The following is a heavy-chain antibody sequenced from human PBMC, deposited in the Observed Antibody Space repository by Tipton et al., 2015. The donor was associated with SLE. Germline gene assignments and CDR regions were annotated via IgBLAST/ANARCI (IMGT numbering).Heavy chain of an antibody. CDR2: IKEDGSEM. CDR3: ARDFYGVHDY. J-gene: IGHJ4*02. V-gene: IGHV3-7*01. CDR1: GFTFVTYW. D-gene: IGHD4-17*01. Sequence: SLRLSCTTSGFTFVTYWMSWVRQAPGKGLEWVANIKEDGSEMYYVDSVKGRFTVSRDNAKNSLYLQMNSLRAEDTAVYYCARDFYGVHDYWGQGILVTVSS.